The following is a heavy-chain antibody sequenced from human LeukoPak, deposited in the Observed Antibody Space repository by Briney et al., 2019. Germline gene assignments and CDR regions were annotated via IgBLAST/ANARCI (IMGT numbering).Heavy chain of an antibody. CDR2: IRASGTTI. V-gene: IGHV3-48*01. D-gene: IGHD6-6*01. CDR3: ARSVYSSSTMDY. CDR1: GLTPSYYS. Sequence: PGRSLRLSSAPYGLTPSYYSMNWVSPTDGKGREWDSYIRASGTTIYYPESLKGRFTISRDNAKNSLYLQINSLRAEDTALYYCARSVYSSSTMDYWGQGTLVTVSS. J-gene: IGHJ4*02.